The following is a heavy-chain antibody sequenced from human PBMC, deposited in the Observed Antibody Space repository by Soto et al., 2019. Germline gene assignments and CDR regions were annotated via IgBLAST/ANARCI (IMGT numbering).Heavy chain of an antibody. V-gene: IGHV1-3*05. CDR3: ERGCGWYPVFDY. D-gene: IGHD6-19*01. CDR2: INAGNGNT. CDR1: GYTFTSYA. Sequence: QVQLVQSGAEEKKPGASVKVSCKASGYTFTSYAMHWVRQAPGQRLEWMGWINAGNGNTKYSQKFQGRVTITRDTSARTAYMERSSLRSEDTAVYYCERGCGWYPVFDYWGQGTLVTVSS. J-gene: IGHJ4*02.